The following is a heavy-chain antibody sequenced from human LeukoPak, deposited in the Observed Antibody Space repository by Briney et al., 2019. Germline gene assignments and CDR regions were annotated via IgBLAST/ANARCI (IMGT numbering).Heavy chain of an antibody. V-gene: IGHV4-4*09. CDR1: GGSISSYY. CDR3: ARQDCSSTSCRVDY. Sequence: PSETLSLTCTVSGGSISSYYWSWIRQPPGKGLEWIGYIYTSGSTNYNPSLKSRVTISVDTSKNQFSLKLSSVTAADTAVYYCARQDCSSTSCRVDYWGQGTLVTVSS. D-gene: IGHD2-2*01. CDR2: IYTSGST. J-gene: IGHJ4*02.